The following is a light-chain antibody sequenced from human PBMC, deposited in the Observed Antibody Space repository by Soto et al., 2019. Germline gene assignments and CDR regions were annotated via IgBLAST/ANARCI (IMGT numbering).Light chain of an antibody. CDR1: QSVSSK. J-gene: IGKJ4*01. CDR2: DAS. Sequence: EIVLTQSPATLSLSPGERATLSCRASQSVSSKLVWYQQKPGQAPRLLIYDASNRATGIPARFSGSGSGTDFTLTISSLEPEDFAVYYCQQRGSWPSTFDGGTKVEI. V-gene: IGKV3-11*01. CDR3: QQRGSWPST.